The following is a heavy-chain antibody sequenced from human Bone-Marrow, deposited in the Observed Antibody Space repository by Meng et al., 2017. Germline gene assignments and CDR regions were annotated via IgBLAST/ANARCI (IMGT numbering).Heavy chain of an antibody. V-gene: IGHV1-18*01. CDR2: ISAYNGNT. Sequence: QLVHPGSEVKKPGASVKVSCKASGYTFTSYGISWVRQAPGQGLEWMGWISAYNGNTNYAQKLQGRVTMTTDTSTSTAYMELRSLRSDDTAVYYCVKEWELGSFDYWGQGTLVTVSS. CDR3: VKEWELGSFDY. J-gene: IGHJ4*02. D-gene: IGHD1-26*01. CDR1: GYTFTSYG.